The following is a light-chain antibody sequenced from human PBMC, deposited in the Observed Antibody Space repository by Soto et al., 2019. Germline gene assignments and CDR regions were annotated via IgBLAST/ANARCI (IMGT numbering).Light chain of an antibody. J-gene: IGKJ1*01. CDR2: GAS. Sequence: DIVMTQSPLSLPVTPGEPASISCRSSQTFSSNFLAWYQQKPGQAPRLLIYGASNRATGIPDRFSGSGSGTDFTLTISRLEPEDFAVYYCQQYDSSPRTFGQGTKVDIK. CDR1: QTFSSNF. CDR3: QQYDSSPRT. V-gene: IGKV3-20*01.